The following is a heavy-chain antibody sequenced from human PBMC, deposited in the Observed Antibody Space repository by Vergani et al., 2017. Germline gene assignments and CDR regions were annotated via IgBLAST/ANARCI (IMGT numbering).Heavy chain of an antibody. CDR2: TRNKANSYTT. CDR3: AKGVRRAVTTIYYYYGMDV. D-gene: IGHD4-17*01. J-gene: IGHJ6*02. CDR1: GFTFSSYG. V-gene: IGHV3-72*01. Sequence: EVQLVESGGGLVQPGGSLRLSCAASGFTFSSYGMHWVRQAPGKGLEWVGRTRNKANSYTTEYAASVKGRLTISRDDSKNSLYLQMNSLRAEDTAVYYCAKGVRRAVTTIYYYYGMDVWGQGTTVTVSS.